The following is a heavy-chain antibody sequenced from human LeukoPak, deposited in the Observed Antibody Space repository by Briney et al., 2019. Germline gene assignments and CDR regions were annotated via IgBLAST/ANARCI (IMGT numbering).Heavy chain of an antibody. J-gene: IGHJ3*02. Sequence: SETLSLTCAVSGYSISSGYYWGWIRQPPGKGLEWIGGIYHSGSTYYNPSLKSRVTISVDTSKNQFSLKLSSVTAADTAVYYCARHGGSYCGGDCYSFSGAFDIWGQGTMVTVSS. CDR3: ARHGGSYCGGDCYSFSGAFDI. CDR2: IYHSGST. D-gene: IGHD2-21*01. CDR1: GYSISSGYY. V-gene: IGHV4-38-2*01.